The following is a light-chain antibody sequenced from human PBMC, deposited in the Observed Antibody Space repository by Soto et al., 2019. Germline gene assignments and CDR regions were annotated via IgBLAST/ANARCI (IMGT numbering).Light chain of an antibody. CDR3: QHQSNWPRT. V-gene: IGKV3-15*01. Sequence: EIVMTQSPATLSVSPGERATLSCRASQSVGNNLAWYLQKPGQAPRLLIHGASTRAAGIPARFSGSGSGTAFSLTISSLQSEDFAVYFCQHQSNWPRTFGQGTKVEIK. J-gene: IGKJ1*01. CDR1: QSVGNN. CDR2: GAS.